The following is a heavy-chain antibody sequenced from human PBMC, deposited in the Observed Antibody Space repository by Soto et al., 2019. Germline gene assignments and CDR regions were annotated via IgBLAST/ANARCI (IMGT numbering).Heavy chain of an antibody. V-gene: IGHV1-3*01. D-gene: IGHD2-8*01. J-gene: IGHJ5*02. CDR1: GYTFTRYA. Sequence: ASVKVSCKASGYTFTRYAMHWVRQAPGQRLEWMGWINAGNGNTKYSQKFQGRVTITRDTSASTAYMELSSLRSEDTAVYYCARDRYCTNGVCSWFDPWGQGTLVTVSS. CDR2: INAGNGNT. CDR3: ARDRYCTNGVCSWFDP.